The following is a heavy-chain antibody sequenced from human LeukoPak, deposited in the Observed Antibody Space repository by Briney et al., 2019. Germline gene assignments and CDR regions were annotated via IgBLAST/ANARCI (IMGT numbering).Heavy chain of an antibody. CDR3: ARASYYYDSSGYRRYNWFDP. D-gene: IGHD3-22*01. J-gene: IGHJ5*02. Sequence: SVKVSCKASGGTFSSYAISWVRQAPGQGLKWMGRIIPIFGTANYAQKFQGRVTITTDESTSTAYMELSSLRSEDTAVYYCARASYYYDSSGYRRYNWFDPWGQGTLVTVSS. CDR1: GGTFSSYA. CDR2: IIPIFGTA. V-gene: IGHV1-69*05.